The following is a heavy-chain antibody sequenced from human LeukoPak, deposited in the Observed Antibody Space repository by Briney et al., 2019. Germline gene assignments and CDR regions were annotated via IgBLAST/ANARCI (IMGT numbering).Heavy chain of an antibody. J-gene: IGHJ4*02. CDR1: GFTFSSYG. D-gene: IGHD3-22*01. CDR3: AKDNYYDSSAYQDY. V-gene: IGHV3-30*02. Sequence: GSLRLSCAASGFTFSSYGMHWVRQAPGKGLEWVAVIWYDGSNKYYADSVKGRFTISRDNSKNTLYLQMNSLRAEDTALYYCAKDNYYDSSAYQDYWGQGTLVTVSS. CDR2: IWYDGSNK.